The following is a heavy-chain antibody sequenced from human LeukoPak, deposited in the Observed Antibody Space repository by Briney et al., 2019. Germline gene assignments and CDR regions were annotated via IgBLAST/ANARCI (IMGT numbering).Heavy chain of an antibody. CDR1: GFTVSSNY. V-gene: IGHV3-53*01. Sequence: PGGSLRLSCAASGFTVSSNYMSWVRQAPGKGLEWVSVIYSGGSTYYADSVKGRFTISRDNSKNTLYLQMNSLRAEDTAVYYCARGGFSVGAKLLKAFDYWGQGTLVTVSS. J-gene: IGHJ4*02. D-gene: IGHD1-26*01. CDR3: ARGGFSVGAKLLKAFDY. CDR2: IYSGGST.